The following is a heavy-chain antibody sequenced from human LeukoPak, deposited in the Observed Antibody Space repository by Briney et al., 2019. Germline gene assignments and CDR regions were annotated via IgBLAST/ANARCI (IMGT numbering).Heavy chain of an antibody. Sequence: SETLSLTCTVSGYSISSGYYWGWIRQPPGKGLEWIGNIYHSGSTYYNPSLKSRVTISVDTSKNQFSLKLSSVTATDTAVYHCARGYSSSWYYNWFDPWGQGTLVTVSS. J-gene: IGHJ5*02. CDR3: ARGYSSSWYYNWFDP. V-gene: IGHV4-38-2*02. D-gene: IGHD6-13*01. CDR2: IYHSGST. CDR1: GYSISSGYY.